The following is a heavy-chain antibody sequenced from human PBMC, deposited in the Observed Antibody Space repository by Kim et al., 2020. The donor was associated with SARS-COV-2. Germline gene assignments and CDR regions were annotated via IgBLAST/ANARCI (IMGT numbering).Heavy chain of an antibody. D-gene: IGHD3-9*01. Sequence: GESLKISCKGSGYSFTSYWIGWVRQMPGKGLEWMGIIYPGDSDTRYSPSFQGQVTISADKSISTAYLQWSSLKASDTAMYYCARVYYDILTGYYRGGHFDYWGQGTLVTVSS. J-gene: IGHJ4*02. CDR2: IYPGDSDT. V-gene: IGHV5-51*01. CDR1: GYSFTSYW. CDR3: ARVYYDILTGYYRGGHFDY.